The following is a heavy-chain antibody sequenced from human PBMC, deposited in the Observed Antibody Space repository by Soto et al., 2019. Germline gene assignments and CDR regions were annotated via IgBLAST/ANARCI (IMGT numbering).Heavy chain of an antibody. CDR1: GDSIIGIYH. CDR2: IYYSGST. Sequence: SETLSLTCAVSGDSIIGIYHWGWIRQPPGKGLEWIGSIYYSGSTYYNPSLKSRVTISVDTSKNQFSLKLSSVTAADTAVYYCATTGSSSSVFAPYYYYYGMDVWGQGTTVTVSS. CDR3: ATTGSSSSVFAPYYYYYGMDV. J-gene: IGHJ6*02. V-gene: IGHV4-39*01. D-gene: IGHD6-6*01.